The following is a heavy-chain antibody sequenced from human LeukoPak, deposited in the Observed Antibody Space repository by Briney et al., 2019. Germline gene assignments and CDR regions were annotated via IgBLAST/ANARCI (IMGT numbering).Heavy chain of an antibody. CDR1: GFTFSSYS. CDR2: INWNGGST. D-gene: IGHD6-13*01. Sequence: GGSLRLSCAVSGFTFSSYSMNWVRRAPGKGLEWVSGINWNGGSTGYADSVKGRFTISRDNAKNSLYLQMNSLRAEDTALYYCARLTSTWYGGQDFWGQGTLVTVSS. V-gene: IGHV3-20*04. CDR3: ARLTSTWYGGQDF. J-gene: IGHJ4*02.